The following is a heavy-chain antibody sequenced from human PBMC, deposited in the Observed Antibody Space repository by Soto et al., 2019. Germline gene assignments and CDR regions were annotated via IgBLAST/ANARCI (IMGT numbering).Heavy chain of an antibody. CDR3: AREGSTVTRWNAFDI. Sequence: GGSLRLSCAASGFTVSSNYMSWVRQAPGKGLEWVSVIYSGGSTYYADSVKGRFTISRDNSKNTLYLQMNSLRAEDTAVYYCAREGSTVTRWNAFDIWGQGTMVTVSS. D-gene: IGHD4-17*01. V-gene: IGHV3-66*01. J-gene: IGHJ3*02. CDR2: IYSGGST. CDR1: GFTVSSNY.